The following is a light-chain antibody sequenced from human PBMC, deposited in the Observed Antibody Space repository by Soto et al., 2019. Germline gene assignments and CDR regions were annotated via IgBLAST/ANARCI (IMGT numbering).Light chain of an antibody. CDR1: QGVSSY. CDR2: AAS. Sequence: AIRMTQSPSSLSASTGDRVTITCRASQGVSSYFAWYQQKPGKAPKLLIYAASTLQSGAPSRFSGXXXGTXXTLTISCLQSEDIATYYCQQYYNYPNTFGQGTRLEI. J-gene: IGKJ5*01. V-gene: IGKV1-8*01. CDR3: QQYYNYPNT.